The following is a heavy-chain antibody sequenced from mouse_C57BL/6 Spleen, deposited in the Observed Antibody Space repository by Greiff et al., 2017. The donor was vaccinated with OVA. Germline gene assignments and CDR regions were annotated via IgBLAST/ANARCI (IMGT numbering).Heavy chain of an antibody. CDR1: GYTFTSYW. J-gene: IGHJ4*01. CDR2: IDPSDSYT. CDR3: ARRGSYPNAMDY. D-gene: IGHD2-10*01. Sequence: QSCKASGYTFTSYWMQWVKQRPGQGLEWIGEIDPSDSYTNYNQKFKGKATLTVDTSSSTAYMQLSSLTSEDSAVYYCARRGSYPNAMDYWGQGTSVTVSS. V-gene: IGHV1-50*01.